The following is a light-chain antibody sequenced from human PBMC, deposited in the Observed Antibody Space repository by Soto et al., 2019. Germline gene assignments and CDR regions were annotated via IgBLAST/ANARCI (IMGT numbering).Light chain of an antibody. J-gene: IGKJ2*01. CDR2: ATY. CDR3: QQYGPSPVDT. CDR1: QSVSSGY. V-gene: IGKV3-20*01. Sequence: VLTQSPGTLSLSPGERATLSCRAGQSVSSGYLALYQQKPGQAPRLLIYATYTRATGITDRFSGSGSGTDFSLTISRLQPEDFGVYYLQQYGPSPVDTFGQGNELEIK.